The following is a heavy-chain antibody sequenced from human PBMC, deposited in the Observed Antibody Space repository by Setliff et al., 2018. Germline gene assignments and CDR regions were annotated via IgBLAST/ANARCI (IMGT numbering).Heavy chain of an antibody. CDR3: AKEIQPRRGPVYDSSGLAFDY. V-gene: IGHV3-30*18. D-gene: IGHD3-22*01. J-gene: IGHJ4*01. CDR2: ISDDGTNE. CDR1: GFTVSTFS. Sequence: GGSLRLSCAASGFTVSTFSMHWVRQAPVKGLEWVATISDDGTNEFYADSVKGRFTVFRDDSKNTVSLQMSSLRAEDTAVYYCAKEIQPRRGPVYDSSGLAFDYWGQGTLVTVSS.